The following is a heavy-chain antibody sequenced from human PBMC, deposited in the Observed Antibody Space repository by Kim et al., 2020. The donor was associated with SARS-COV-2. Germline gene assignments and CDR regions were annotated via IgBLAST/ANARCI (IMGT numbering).Heavy chain of an antibody. Sequence: SETLSLTCAISGGSITSNNWSWVRQTPGKVLEWIGEVFHTGSTNYNPSLKSRITMSVDTSKKQVSLRLTSVTAADTALYYCARNGAGAYYFYYWGQGTLV. CDR3: ARNGAGAYYFYY. V-gene: IGHV4-4*02. CDR2: VFHTGST. CDR1: GGSITSNNW. J-gene: IGHJ4*02. D-gene: IGHD1-26*01.